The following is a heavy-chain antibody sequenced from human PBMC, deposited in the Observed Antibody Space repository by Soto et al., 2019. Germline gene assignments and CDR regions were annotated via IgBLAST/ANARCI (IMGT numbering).Heavy chain of an antibody. CDR1: GDSINSGDYY. CDR2: SFYSGIT. D-gene: IGHD3-10*01. V-gene: IGHV4-30-4*01. CDR3: GWGSGVGVAGMDI. J-gene: IGHJ6*02. Sequence: QVQLQESGPRLVKPLQTLSLTCTVSGDSINSGDYYWSWIRQPPGRGLEWVGYSFYSGITDYNPSLKSRRTISLDTSKNQCSLRLNSVNAADTAVYFCGWGSGVGVAGMDIWGQRPTVSASS.